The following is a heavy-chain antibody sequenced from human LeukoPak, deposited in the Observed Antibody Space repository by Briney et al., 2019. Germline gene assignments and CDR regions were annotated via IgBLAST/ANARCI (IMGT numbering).Heavy chain of an antibody. D-gene: IGHD6-19*01. CDR3: AKNQGQWLVPVDY. CDR1: GFTFSNYA. CDR2: MSGSGGST. V-gene: IGHV3-23*01. Sequence: GGSLRLSCAASGFTFSNYAMSWVRQAPGKGLEWVSSMSGSGGSTYYADSVEGRFTISRDNSKNTLYLQMNNLRAEDTALYYCAKNQGQWLVPVDYWGQGTLVTVSS. J-gene: IGHJ4*02.